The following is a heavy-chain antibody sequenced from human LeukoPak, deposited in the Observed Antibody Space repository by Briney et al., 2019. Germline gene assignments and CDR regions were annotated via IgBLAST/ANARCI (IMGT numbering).Heavy chain of an antibody. CDR1: GFTFRSYA. V-gene: IGHV3-30*04. D-gene: IGHD6-13*01. CDR2: ISYDGSYK. J-gene: IGHJ4*02. Sequence: GRSVRLSCAACGFTFRSYAMHWVRQAPGKGLEGVAVISYDGSYKYYADSVKGRCTISRVNSKNTLYMQMNSLRAEDTAVYYCARPSLHTAGIAAAGGFFYWGQGTLVTVSS. CDR3: ARPSLHTAGIAAAGGFFY.